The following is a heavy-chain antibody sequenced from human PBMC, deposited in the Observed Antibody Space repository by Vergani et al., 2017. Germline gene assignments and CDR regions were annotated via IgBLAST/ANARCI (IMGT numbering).Heavy chain of an antibody. D-gene: IGHD2-2*01. CDR1: GFTVSSNY. CDR2: IYSGGST. V-gene: IGHV3-53*02. CDR3: ARVPINDFLFDY. Sequence: EVQLVDTGGGLIQPGGSLRLSCAASGFTVSSNYMSWVRQAPGKGLEWVSVIYSGGSTYYADSVKGRFTISRDNSKNTLYLQMNSLRAEDTAVYYCARVPINDFLFDYWGQGTLVTVSS. J-gene: IGHJ4*02.